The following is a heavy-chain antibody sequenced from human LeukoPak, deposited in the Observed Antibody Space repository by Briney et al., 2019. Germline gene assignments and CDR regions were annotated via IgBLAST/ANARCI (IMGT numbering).Heavy chain of an antibody. J-gene: IGHJ4*02. D-gene: IGHD6-13*01. Sequence: PGRSLSPVQPLASPLSSMPCTGSVSQAPGKWLEWVAVISYDGSNKYYADSVKCRFTISKDNSKNTLYLQMNSLRAEDTAVYYCAKVVSSSWYFFDYWGQGTLVTVSS. CDR2: ISYDGSNK. CDR1: ASPLSSMP. CDR3: AKVVSSSWYFFDY. V-gene: IGHV3-30*18.